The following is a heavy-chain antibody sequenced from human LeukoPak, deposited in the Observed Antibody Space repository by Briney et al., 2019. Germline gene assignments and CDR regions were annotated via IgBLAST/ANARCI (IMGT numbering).Heavy chain of an antibody. Sequence: SETLSLTCTVSGGSISSGRYYWGWIRQPPGKGLEWIGTIFYSGSTNYNPSLKSRVSIEVDTSKNQFSLTLSSVTAADTAVYYCARQPRDFLTGSYRRSYYYSYMDVWGNGATVTVSS. V-gene: IGHV4-39*01. CDR3: ARQPRDFLTGSYRRSYYYSYMDV. CDR2: IFYSGST. J-gene: IGHJ6*03. CDR1: GGSISSGRYY. D-gene: IGHD3/OR15-3a*01.